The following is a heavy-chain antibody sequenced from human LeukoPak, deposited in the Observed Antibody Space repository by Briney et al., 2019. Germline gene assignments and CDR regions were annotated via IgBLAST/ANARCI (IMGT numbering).Heavy chain of an antibody. D-gene: IGHD3-10*01. CDR2: ISNNGGST. CDR1: GFVFSNYA. CDR3: AKSREGLLWFGELPSLDY. J-gene: IGHJ4*02. Sequence: GGSLRLSCAASGFVFSNYAMHWVRQSPEKGLEYVSGISNNGGSTYHANSVKGRFTISRDNSKNTLYLQMNSLRAEDTAVYYCAKSREGLLWFGELPSLDYWGQGTLVTVSS. V-gene: IGHV3-64*01.